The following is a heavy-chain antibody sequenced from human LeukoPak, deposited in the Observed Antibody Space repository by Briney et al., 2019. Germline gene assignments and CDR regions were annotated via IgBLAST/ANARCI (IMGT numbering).Heavy chain of an antibody. CDR3: ATDILPYYYDSSGSGAFDI. CDR1: GYTLTELS. J-gene: IGHJ3*02. V-gene: IGHV1-24*01. D-gene: IGHD3-22*01. CDR2: FDPEDGET. Sequence: ASVKVSCKVSGYTLTELSMHWVRQAPGKGLEGMGGFDPEDGETIYAQKFQGRVTMTEDTSTDTAYMELSSLRSEDTAVYYCATDILPYYYDSSGSGAFDIWGQGTMVTVSS.